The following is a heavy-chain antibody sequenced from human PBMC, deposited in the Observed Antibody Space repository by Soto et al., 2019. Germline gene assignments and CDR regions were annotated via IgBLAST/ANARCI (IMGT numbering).Heavy chain of an antibody. CDR2: IYYSGST. J-gene: IGHJ4*02. V-gene: IGHV4-31*03. D-gene: IGHD6-13*01. Sequence: QVQLQESGPGLVKPSQTLSLTCTVSGGSISSGGYYWSWIRQHPGKGLEWIGYIYYSGSTYYNPSLNSRVTISVDTSKNQFSLKLSSVTAADTAVYYCARGYAAAAVDYFDYWGQGTLVTVSS. CDR1: GGSISSGGYY. CDR3: ARGYAAAAVDYFDY.